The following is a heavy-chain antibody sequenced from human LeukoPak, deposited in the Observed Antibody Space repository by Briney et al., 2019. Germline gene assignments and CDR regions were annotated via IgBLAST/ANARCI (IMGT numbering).Heavy chain of an antibody. V-gene: IGHV3-74*01. J-gene: IGHJ4*02. CDR1: GFTFSNYW. Sequence: GGSLRLSCAASGFTFSNYWMHWVRQAPGKGLVWVSHMNSDKSSTSYADSVKGRFTISRDNAKNTLYLQMNSLRAEDTAVYYCARRIVGPTRYFDYWGQGTLVTVSS. CDR3: ARRIVGPTRYFDY. CDR2: MNSDKSST. D-gene: IGHD1-26*01.